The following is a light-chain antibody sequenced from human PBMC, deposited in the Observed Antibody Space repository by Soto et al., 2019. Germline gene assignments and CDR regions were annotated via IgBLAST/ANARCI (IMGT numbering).Light chain of an antibody. V-gene: IGLV1-40*01. CDR3: QSFDTSLSLVV. CDR1: SSNIGTDYD. Sequence: QAVVTQPPSVSGAPGQRVTISCTGSSSNIGTDYDVHWYQQLPGTAPKLLISNNNNQPSGVPDRFSGSKSGTSASLAITGLQAEDEADYYCQSFDTSLSLVVFGGGTKLTVL. CDR2: NNN. J-gene: IGLJ2*01.